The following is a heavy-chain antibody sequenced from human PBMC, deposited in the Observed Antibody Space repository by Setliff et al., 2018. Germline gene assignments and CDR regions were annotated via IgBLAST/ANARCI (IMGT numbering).Heavy chain of an antibody. CDR3: ATGPRDNRNFLNWLGS. V-gene: IGHV3-15*01. J-gene: IGHJ5*01. D-gene: IGHD3-9*01. Sequence: ETLSLTCTVSGGSIINSYYWSWIRQPAGKGLEWIGRIKSTTEDASTDLAAAVKGRFTMSRDDSKNTVYLQMSSLKAEDTAGYYCATGPRDNRNFLNWLGSWGQGTLVTVSS. CDR1: GGSIINSYY. CDR2: IKSTTEDAST.